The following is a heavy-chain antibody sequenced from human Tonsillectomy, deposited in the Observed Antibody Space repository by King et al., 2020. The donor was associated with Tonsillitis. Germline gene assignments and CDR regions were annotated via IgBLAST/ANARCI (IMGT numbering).Heavy chain of an antibody. CDR3: ARGGLPVYSSSWSWFDP. D-gene: IGHD6-13*01. V-gene: IGHV1-8*02. CDR2: MNPKSGNT. Sequence: QLVQSGAEVKKPGASVKVSCKASGYTFTSYDINWVRQATGQGLEWMGWMNPKSGNTGYAQKFQGRVTMTRNTSISTADMELSSLRSEDTAVYYCARGGLPVYSSSWSWFDPWGQGTLVTVSS. CDR1: GYTFTSYD. J-gene: IGHJ5*02.